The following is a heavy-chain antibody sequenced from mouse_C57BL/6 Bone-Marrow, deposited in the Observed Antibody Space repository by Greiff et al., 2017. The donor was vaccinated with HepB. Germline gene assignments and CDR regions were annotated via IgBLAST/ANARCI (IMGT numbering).Heavy chain of an antibody. D-gene: IGHD2-3*01. CDR3: ARGLLQAY. J-gene: IGHJ3*01. Sequence: EVKLQESGGGLVQPGGSLSLSCAASGFTFTDYYMSWVRQPPGKALEWLGFIRNKANGYTTEYSASVKGRFTISRDNSQSILYLQMNALRAEDSATYYCARGLLQAYWGQGTLVTVSA. CDR2: IRNKANGYTT. V-gene: IGHV7-3*01. CDR1: GFTFTDYY.